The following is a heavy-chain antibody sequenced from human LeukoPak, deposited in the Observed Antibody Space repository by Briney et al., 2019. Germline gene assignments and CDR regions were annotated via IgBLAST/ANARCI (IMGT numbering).Heavy chain of an antibody. J-gene: IGHJ4*02. CDR3: ATTIGARLMYFDY. V-gene: IGHV1-46*01. D-gene: IGHD6-6*01. CDR2: INPSGGST. Sequence: ASVKVSRKASGYTFTSYYMHWVRQAPGQGLEWMGIINPSGGSTNYAQNLQGRVTMTTDTSTSTAYMEVRSLRSDDTAVYYCATTIGARLMYFDYWGQGTLVTVSS. CDR1: GYTFTSYY.